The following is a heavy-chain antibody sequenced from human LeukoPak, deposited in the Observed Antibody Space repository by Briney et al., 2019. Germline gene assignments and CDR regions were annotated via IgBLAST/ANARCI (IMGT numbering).Heavy chain of an antibody. J-gene: IGHJ4*02. D-gene: IGHD6-13*01. CDR3: AREAAAGWVDY. V-gene: IGHV6-1*01. Sequence: SQTLSLTCAISGDSVSSNSGVWTWSRQSPSRGLEWLGRTFHRSKWYNHYAVSVESRITINPDTAKNQFSLHLNSVTPEDTAVYYCAREAAAGWVDYWGQGTLVTVSS. CDR1: GDSVSSNSGV. CDR2: TFHRSKWYN.